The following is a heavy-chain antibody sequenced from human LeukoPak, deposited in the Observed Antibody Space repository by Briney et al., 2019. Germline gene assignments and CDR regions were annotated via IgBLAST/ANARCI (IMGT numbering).Heavy chain of an antibody. CDR2: VYYSGST. J-gene: IGHJ4*02. Sequence: PSETLSLTCTVSGDSISTYFWSWLRQPPGKGLEWIGYVYYSGSTNYNPSLESRITISVDTSKNQFSLKLTSVTAADTAIYYCARDRDGYSPFDYWGQGTLVTVSS. CDR1: GDSISTYF. CDR3: ARDRDGYSPFDY. V-gene: IGHV4-59*12. D-gene: IGHD5-24*01.